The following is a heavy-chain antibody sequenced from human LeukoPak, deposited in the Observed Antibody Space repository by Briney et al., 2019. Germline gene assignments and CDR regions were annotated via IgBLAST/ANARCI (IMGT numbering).Heavy chain of an antibody. D-gene: IGHD4-23*01. J-gene: IGHJ6*02. CDR2: ISGYNGNT. V-gene: IGHV1-18*01. CDR3: AREVTHHVYYGMDV. Sequence: ASVTVSCTASGYTFTSYAMNWVRQAPGQGLEWMGWISGYNGNTNYAQKFQGRVTMTTDTSTSTAYMELRSLRSDGTAVYYCAREVTHHVYYGMDVWGQGTTVTVSS. CDR1: GYTFTSYA.